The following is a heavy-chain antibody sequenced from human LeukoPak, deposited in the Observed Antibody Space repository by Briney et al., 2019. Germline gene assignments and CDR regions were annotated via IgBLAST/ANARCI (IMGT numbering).Heavy chain of an antibody. CDR1: GYTFTSYD. J-gene: IGHJ4*02. D-gene: IGHD6-6*01. CDR3: ARDRKYSSSSGDY. Sequence: WASVKVSCKASGYTFTSYDINWVRQATGQGLEWMGWMNPNSGNTGYAQKFQGRVTMTRNTSISTAYMELRSPRSDDTAVYYCARDRKYSSSSGDYWGQGTLVTVSS. V-gene: IGHV1-8*01. CDR2: MNPNSGNT.